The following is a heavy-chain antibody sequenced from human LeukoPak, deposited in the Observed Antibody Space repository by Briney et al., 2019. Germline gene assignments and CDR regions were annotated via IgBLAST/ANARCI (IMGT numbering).Heavy chain of an antibody. V-gene: IGHV7-4-1*02. D-gene: IGHD6-19*01. Sequence: ASVKVSCKASGYTFTTYAMNWVRQAPGQGLEWMGWINTNTGNPTYAQGFTGRFVFSLDTSVSTAYLQISSLKAEDTAVYYCAREVAVAGEYYFDYWGQGTLVTVSS. CDR1: GYTFTTYA. CDR3: AREVAVAGEYYFDY. CDR2: INTNTGNP. J-gene: IGHJ4*01.